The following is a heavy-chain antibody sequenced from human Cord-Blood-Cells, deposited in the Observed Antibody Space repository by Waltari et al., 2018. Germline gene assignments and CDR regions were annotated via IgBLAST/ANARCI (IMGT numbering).Heavy chain of an antibody. D-gene: IGHD6-19*01. CDR2: LIPIVGTA. CDR1: GGTFSSYA. CDR3: ARGSQSSGWLEGGNY. J-gene: IGHJ4*02. Sequence: QVQLVQSGAEVKKPGSSVKVCCKASGGTFSSYASSWVRQAPGQGLEWMGGLIPIVGTANYAQKFQGRVTITADESTSTAYMELSSLRSEDTAVYYCARGSQSSGWLEGGNYWGQGTLVTVSS. V-gene: IGHV1-69*01.